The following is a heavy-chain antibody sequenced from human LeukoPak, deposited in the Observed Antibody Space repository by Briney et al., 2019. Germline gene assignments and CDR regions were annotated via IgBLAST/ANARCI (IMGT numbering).Heavy chain of an antibody. D-gene: IGHD2-21*02. CDR2: TSYDGSNK. V-gene: IGHV3-30-3*01. Sequence: PGGSLRLSCAASGFTFSSYAMHWVRQAPGKGLEWVAVTSYDGSNKYYADSVKGRFTISRDNSKNTLYLQMNSLRAEDTAVYYCARAPGYCGGDCYDSYYFDYWGQGTLVTVSS. CDR3: ARAPGYCGGDCYDSYYFDY. J-gene: IGHJ4*02. CDR1: GFTFSSYA.